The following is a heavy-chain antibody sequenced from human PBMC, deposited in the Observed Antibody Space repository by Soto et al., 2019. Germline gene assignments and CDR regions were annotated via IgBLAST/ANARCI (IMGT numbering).Heavy chain of an antibody. CDR2: INPKSDDT. Sequence: ASVKVSCKASGYPFSDNQIHWLRRAPGQGLEWMGRINPKSDDTNYAQKFQGRVTMTRDTSIDTAYLELTGLTSGDTATYYCARKHSLDYIRWGLDPWGQGTLVTVSS. D-gene: IGHD4-4*01. CDR1: GYPFSDNQ. CDR3: ARKHSLDYIRWGLDP. V-gene: IGHV1-2*02. J-gene: IGHJ5*02.